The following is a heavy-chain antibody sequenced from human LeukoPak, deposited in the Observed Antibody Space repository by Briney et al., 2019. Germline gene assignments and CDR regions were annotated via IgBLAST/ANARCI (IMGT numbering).Heavy chain of an antibody. D-gene: IGHD2-15*01. CDR1: ARAMNSTSYY. CDR2: IYYSGST. Sequence: SDTLSLTCTVSARAMNSTSYYWGWIRKPPGRGLEWIGSIYYSGSTYYNPSLKSRVTISEDTYKNQFSLKLSSVTAADTAVYYYARARSRLDYWGQGTLVTVSS. CDR3: ARARSRLDY. V-gene: IGHV4-39*01. J-gene: IGHJ4*02.